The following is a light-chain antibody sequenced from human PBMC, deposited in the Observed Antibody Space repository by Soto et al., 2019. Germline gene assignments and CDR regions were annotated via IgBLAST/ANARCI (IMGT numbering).Light chain of an antibody. CDR1: QSISSD. V-gene: IGKV3-15*01. J-gene: IGKJ1*01. CDR2: GAS. Sequence: EIVMTQSPATLSVSPGERATLSCRASQSISSDLAWYQQKPGQAPRLLIYGASTRATGIPGRFSGSGSGTEFTLTISSLQSEDSALYYCQQYNIWPWTFGQGTKVDIK. CDR3: QQYNIWPWT.